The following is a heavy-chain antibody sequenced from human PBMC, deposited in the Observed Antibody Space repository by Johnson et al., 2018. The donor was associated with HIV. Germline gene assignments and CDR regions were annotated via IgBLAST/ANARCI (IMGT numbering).Heavy chain of an antibody. V-gene: IGHV3-7*05. CDR1: GFTFSSYW. CDR3: TTLNIAPSF. Sequence: VQLVESGGGLVQPGGSLRLSCAASGFTFSSYWMSWVRQAPGKGLEWVANIKQDGSEKYYVDSVKGRFTISRDNSKNTLYLQMNSLKTEDTAVYYCTTLNIAPSFWGQGTLVTVSS. D-gene: IGHD6-13*01. J-gene: IGHJ3*01. CDR2: IKQDGSEK.